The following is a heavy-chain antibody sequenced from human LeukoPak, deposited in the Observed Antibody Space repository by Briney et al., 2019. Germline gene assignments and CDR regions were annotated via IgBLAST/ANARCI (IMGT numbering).Heavy chain of an antibody. CDR2: ISYDGSEK. Sequence: GGSLRLSCAASGFTSSSYPMHWVRQAPGKGLEWLAVISYDGSEKHYADPVKGRFTISRDNSKNTVYLQMNSLRDEDTAVYYCAREGSSGYYPYWGQGILVTVSS. D-gene: IGHD3-22*01. CDR1: GFTSSSYP. J-gene: IGHJ4*02. CDR3: AREGSSGYYPY. V-gene: IGHV3-30-3*01.